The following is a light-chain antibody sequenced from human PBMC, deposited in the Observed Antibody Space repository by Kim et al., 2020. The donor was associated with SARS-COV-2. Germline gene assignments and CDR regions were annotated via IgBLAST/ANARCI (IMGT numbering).Light chain of an antibody. J-gene: IGLJ3*02. CDR1: NIGSKS. V-gene: IGLV3-21*04. CDR2: YDS. CDR3: QVWDSSSDHWV. Sequence: APRKTARTTCGGNNIGSKSVHWYQQKPGQAPVLVIYYDSDRPSGIPERFSGSNSGNTATLTISRVEVGDEADYYCQVWDSSSDHWVFGGGTQLTVL.